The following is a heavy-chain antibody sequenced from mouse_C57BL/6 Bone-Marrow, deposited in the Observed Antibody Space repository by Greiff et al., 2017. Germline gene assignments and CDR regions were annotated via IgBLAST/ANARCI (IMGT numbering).Heavy chain of an antibody. CDR1: GYTFTSYW. CDR2: IDPSDSYT. CDR3: ARRGDYYGSSYWYCDV. V-gene: IGHV1-69*01. D-gene: IGHD1-1*01. J-gene: IGHJ1*03. Sequence: VKLQQPGAELVMPGASVKLSCKASGYTFTSYWLHWVQQPPGQGLEWIGEIDPSDSYTNYTPQFKGKYTLTVDKSASTSNMQLSRRKSEASAVDYCARRGDYYGSSYWYCDVWGTGTTVTVAS.